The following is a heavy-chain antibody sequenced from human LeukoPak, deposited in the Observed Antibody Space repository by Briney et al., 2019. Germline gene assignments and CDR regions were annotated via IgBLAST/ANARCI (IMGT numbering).Heavy chain of an antibody. CDR1: GGSISSYY. CDR3: ASLGPSVDY. CDR2: IYYSGST. J-gene: IGHJ4*02. D-gene: IGHD3-10*01. Sequence: SETLSLTCTVSGGSISSYYWSWIRQPPGKGLEWIGSIYYSGSTYYNPSLKSRVTISVDTSKNQFSLKLSSVTAADTAVYYCASLGPSVDYWGQGTLVTVSS. V-gene: IGHV4-59*05.